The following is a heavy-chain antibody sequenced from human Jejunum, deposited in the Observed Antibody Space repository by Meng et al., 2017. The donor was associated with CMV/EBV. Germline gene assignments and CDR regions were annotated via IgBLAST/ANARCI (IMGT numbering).Heavy chain of an antibody. CDR3: AVDIVPAMGPGTPLTTNY. V-gene: IGHV4-34*01. J-gene: IGHJ4*02. D-gene: IGHD5-12*01. CDR1: GGSFRGYY. Sequence: QGQLQQGGAGVLKPSETLSLTCPVYGGSFRGYYWNWIRQPPGKGLEWIGEINHSGTTNYNPSLKSRVTISVDTSKNQFSLKLSSVTAADTAVYYCAVDIVPAMGPGTPLTTNYWGQGTLVTVSS. CDR2: INHSGTT.